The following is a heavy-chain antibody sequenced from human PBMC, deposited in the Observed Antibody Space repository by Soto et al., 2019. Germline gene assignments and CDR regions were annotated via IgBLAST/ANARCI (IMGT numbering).Heavy chain of an antibody. CDR2: ISSSSSYI. V-gene: IGHV3-21*01. J-gene: IGHJ6*02. Sequence: GGSLRLSCAASGFTFSSYSMNWVRQAPGKGLEWVSSISSSSSYIYYADSVKGRFTISRDNAKNSLYLQMNSLRAEDTAVYYCARDPQPPGRPSYGMDVWGQGTTVPVSS. D-gene: IGHD1-1*01. CDR3: ARDPQPPGRPSYGMDV. CDR1: GFTFSSYS.